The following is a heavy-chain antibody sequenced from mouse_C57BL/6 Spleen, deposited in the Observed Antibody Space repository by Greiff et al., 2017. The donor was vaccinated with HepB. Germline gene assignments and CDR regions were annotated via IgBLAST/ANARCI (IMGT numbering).Heavy chain of an antibody. D-gene: IGHD1-1*01. CDR1: GYTFTSYW. Sequence: QVQLQQPGTELVKPGASVKLSCKASGYTFTSYWMHWVKQRPGQGLEWIGNIYPSNGGTNYNEKFKSKATLTVDKSSSTAYMQLSSLTSEDSAVYYCAREKAYYYGSSPSFDVWGTGTTVTVSS. CDR3: AREKAYYYGSSPSFDV. V-gene: IGHV1-53*01. J-gene: IGHJ1*03. CDR2: IYPSNGGT.